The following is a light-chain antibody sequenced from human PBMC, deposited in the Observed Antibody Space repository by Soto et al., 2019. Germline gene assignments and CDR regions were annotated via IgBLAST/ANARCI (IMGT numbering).Light chain of an antibody. CDR3: SSYTSSSTLGYA. Sequence: QSVLTQPASVSVSPGQSITISCTGTSSDVGGYNYVSWYQQHPGKAPKLMIYDVSNRPSGVSNRFSGSKSGNTASLTISGPQAEDEADYYCSSYTSSSTLGYAFGTGTKVTVL. V-gene: IGLV2-14*01. J-gene: IGLJ1*01. CDR1: SSDVGGYNY. CDR2: DVS.